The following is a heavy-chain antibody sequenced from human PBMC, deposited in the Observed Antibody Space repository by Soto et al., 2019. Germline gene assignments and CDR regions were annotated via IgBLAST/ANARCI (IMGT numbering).Heavy chain of an antibody. CDR1: GDSVSSNSAA. CDR3: ARVWFSSGWYVRTDY. CDR2: TYYRSKWYN. V-gene: IGHV6-1*01. Sequence: PSPTLSLTCAISGDSVSSNSAAWNWIRQSPSRGLEWLGRTYYRSKWYNDYAVSVKSRITINPDTSKNQFSLQLNSVTPEDTAVYYCARVWFSSGWYVRTDYWGQGPLVTVSS. D-gene: IGHD6-19*01. J-gene: IGHJ4*02.